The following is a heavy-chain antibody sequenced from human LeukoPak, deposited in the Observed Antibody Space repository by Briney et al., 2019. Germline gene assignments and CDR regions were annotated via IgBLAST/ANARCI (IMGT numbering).Heavy chain of an antibody. CDR3: ARSLHYYDSSGYNWFDP. CDR2: IDWDDDK. V-gene: IGHV2-70*11. Sequence: ESGPTLVNPTQTLTLTCTFSGFSLSTSGMCVSWIRQPPGKALEWLARIDWDDDKYYSTSLKTRLTISKDTSKNQVVLTMTNMDPVDTATYYCARSLHYYDSSGYNWFDPWGQGTLVTVSS. J-gene: IGHJ5*02. D-gene: IGHD3-22*01. CDR1: GFSLSTSGMC.